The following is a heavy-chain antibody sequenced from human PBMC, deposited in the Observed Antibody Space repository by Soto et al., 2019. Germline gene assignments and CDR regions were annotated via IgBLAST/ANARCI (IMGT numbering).Heavy chain of an antibody. Sequence: GSLRLACGASGLPFSSNAMSWVRQAPGNGLEWVSAISGNGADTSYTDSVRGRFTISRDNSKDTLFLQMNSLRADDTAVYYCAKDSIEYGSGLGYWGQGTLVTVSS. V-gene: IGHV3-23*01. D-gene: IGHD3-10*01. CDR2: ISGNGADT. J-gene: IGHJ4*02. CDR1: GLPFSSNA. CDR3: AKDSIEYGSGLGY.